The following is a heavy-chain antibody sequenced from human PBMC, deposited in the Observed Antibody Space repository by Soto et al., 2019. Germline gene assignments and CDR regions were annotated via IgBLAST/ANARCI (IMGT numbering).Heavy chain of an antibody. CDR3: AKDSMVRGVIRVSWDY. CDR1: GFTFSSYA. D-gene: IGHD3-10*01. V-gene: IGHV3-23*01. Sequence: VSLRLSCAASGFTFSSYAMSWVRQAPGKGLEWVSAISGSGGSTYYADSVKGRFTISRDNSKNTLYLQMNSLRAEDTAVYYCAKDSMVRGVIRVSWDYWGRGTLVTVSS. J-gene: IGHJ4*02. CDR2: ISGSGGST.